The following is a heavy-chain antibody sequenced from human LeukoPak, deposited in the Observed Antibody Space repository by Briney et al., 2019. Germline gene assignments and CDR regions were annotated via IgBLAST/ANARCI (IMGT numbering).Heavy chain of an antibody. CDR2: ISSSSSTI. J-gene: IGHJ4*02. CDR3: ARDRVLHYFDY. V-gene: IGHV3-48*01. Sequence: PGGSLRLSCAASGFTFSSYSMNWVRQAPGKGLEWVSYISSSSSTIYYADSVKGRFTISRDNAKNSLYLQMTSLRADDTAVYYCARDRVLHYFDYWGQGALVTVSS. D-gene: IGHD3-16*01. CDR1: GFTFSSYS.